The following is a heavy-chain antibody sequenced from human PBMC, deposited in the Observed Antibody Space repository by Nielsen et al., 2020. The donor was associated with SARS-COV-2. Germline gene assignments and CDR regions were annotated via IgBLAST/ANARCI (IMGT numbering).Heavy chain of an antibody. Sequence: GESLKISCAASGFTFSSYGMHWVRQAPGKGLEWVAVIWYDGSNKYYADSVKGRFTISRDNSKNTLYLQMNSPRAEDTAVYYCARAPDYGDSSFDYWGQGTLVTVSS. D-gene: IGHD4-17*01. CDR1: GFTFSSYG. CDR2: IWYDGSNK. CDR3: ARAPDYGDSSFDY. V-gene: IGHV3-33*01. J-gene: IGHJ4*02.